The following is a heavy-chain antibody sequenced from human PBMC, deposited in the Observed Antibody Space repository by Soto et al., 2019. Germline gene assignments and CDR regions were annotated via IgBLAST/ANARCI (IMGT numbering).Heavy chain of an antibody. J-gene: IGHJ4*02. V-gene: IGHV3-23*01. CDR1: GFTFSSYS. CDR2: ISGSGGST. D-gene: IGHD3-10*01. CDR3: AKDRVRGVILLDY. Sequence: PGGSLRLSCAASGFTFSSYSMSWVRQAPGKGLEWVSAISGSGGSTYYADSVKGRFTISRDNSKNTLYLQMNSLRAEDTAVYYCAKDRVRGVILLDYWGQGTLVTVSS.